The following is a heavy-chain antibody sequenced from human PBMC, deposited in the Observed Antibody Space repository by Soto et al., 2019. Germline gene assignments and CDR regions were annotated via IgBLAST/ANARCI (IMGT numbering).Heavy chain of an antibody. V-gene: IGHV4-39*01. Sequence: SETLSLTFTVSGDSIISSDFYSRTVRHPPGKGAECIGSIFYLGTSYYNPSPKSRVTMSVDTSKNQFSLRLRSVTAADTALYFCARHSLALRKNNWFDPWGQGIMVTVSS. CDR2: IFYLGTS. CDR3: ARHSLALRKNNWFDP. D-gene: IGHD3-3*02. J-gene: IGHJ5*02. CDR1: GDSIISSDFY.